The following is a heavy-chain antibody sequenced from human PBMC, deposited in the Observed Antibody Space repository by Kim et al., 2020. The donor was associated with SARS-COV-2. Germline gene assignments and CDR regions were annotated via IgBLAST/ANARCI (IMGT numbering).Heavy chain of an antibody. Sequence: GGSLRLSCAASGFTFDDYGMHWVRQAPGKGLEWVSGISWNSGSIGYADSVKGRFTISRDNAKNSLYLQMNSLRAEDTALYYCAKDKGSSSLTSGMDVWGQGTTVTVSS. V-gene: IGHV3-9*01. J-gene: IGHJ6*02. D-gene: IGHD6-13*01. CDR2: ISWNSGSI. CDR3: AKDKGSSSLTSGMDV. CDR1: GFTFDDYG.